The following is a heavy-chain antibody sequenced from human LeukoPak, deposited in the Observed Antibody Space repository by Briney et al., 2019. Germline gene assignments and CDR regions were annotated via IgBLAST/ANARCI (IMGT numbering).Heavy chain of an antibody. Sequence: PSETLSLTCTVSGGSISSSSYYWGWIRQPPGKGLEWIGSIYYGGSTYYNPSLKSRVTISVDTSKNQFSLKLSSVTAADTAVYYCARTTSIAVAGQDAFDIWGQGTMVTVSS. V-gene: IGHV4-39*07. J-gene: IGHJ3*02. D-gene: IGHD6-19*01. CDR2: IYYGGST. CDR1: GGSISSSSYY. CDR3: ARTTSIAVAGQDAFDI.